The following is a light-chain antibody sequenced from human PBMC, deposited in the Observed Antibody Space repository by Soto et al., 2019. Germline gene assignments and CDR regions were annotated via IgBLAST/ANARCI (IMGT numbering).Light chain of an antibody. CDR2: GAS. CDR3: QQYGSSPNT. Sequence: PGERATLSCRASQSVSSSYLAWYQQKPGQAPRLLIYGASSRATGIPDRFSGSGSGTDFTLTISRLEPEDFAVYYCQQYGSSPNTFGQGTKVDIK. J-gene: IGKJ1*01. V-gene: IGKV3-20*01. CDR1: QSVSSSY.